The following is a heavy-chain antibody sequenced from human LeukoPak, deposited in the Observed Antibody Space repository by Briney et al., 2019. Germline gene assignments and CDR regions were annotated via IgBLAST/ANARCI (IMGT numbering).Heavy chain of an antibody. J-gene: IGHJ6*02. Sequence: SQTLSLTCTVSGGSISSGGYYWSWIRQHPGKDLEWIGYIYYSGSTYYNPSLKSRVTISVDTSKNQFSLKLSSVTAADTAVYYCARARGAVGVTSMDVWGQGTTVTVSS. D-gene: IGHD1-26*01. V-gene: IGHV4-31*03. CDR3: ARARGAVGVTSMDV. CDR1: GGSISSGGYY. CDR2: IYYSGST.